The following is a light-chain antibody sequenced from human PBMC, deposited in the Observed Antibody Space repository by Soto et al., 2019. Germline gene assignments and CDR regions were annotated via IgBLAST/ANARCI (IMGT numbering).Light chain of an antibody. CDR3: CSSGGSPTYV. Sequence: QSVLTQPASVSGSPGQSITISCTGTSSNVGSYKLVSWYQQHPGKAPKLMIFEVNKRPSGVSNRFSGSKSGNTASLTISGLKVEDEADYYCCSSGGSPTYVFGTRTKGTVL. J-gene: IGLJ1*01. V-gene: IGLV2-23*02. CDR1: SSNVGSYKL. CDR2: EVN.